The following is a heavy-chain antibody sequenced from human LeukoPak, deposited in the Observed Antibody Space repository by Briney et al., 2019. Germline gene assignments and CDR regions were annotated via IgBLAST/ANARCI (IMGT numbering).Heavy chain of an antibody. J-gene: IGHJ4*02. CDR1: GGSISSSSYY. CDR2: IYYSGST. V-gene: IGHV4-39*02. CDR3: ARDYGDYYVDY. D-gene: IGHD4-17*01. Sequence: PSETLSLTCTVSGGSISSSSYYWGWIRQPPGKGLEWIGSIYYSGSTYYNPSLKSRVTISVDTSKNQFSLKLSSVTAADAAVYYCARDYGDYYVDYWGQGTLVTVAA.